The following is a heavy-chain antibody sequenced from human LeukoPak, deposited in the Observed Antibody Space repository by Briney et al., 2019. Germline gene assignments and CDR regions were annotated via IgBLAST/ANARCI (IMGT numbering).Heavy chain of an antibody. CDR3: ARAGYYYDSSGYYYFDY. Sequence: ASETLSLTCAVSGGSISSSNWWSWVRQPPGKGLEWIGEIYHSGSTNYNPSLKSRVTISVDKSKNQFSLKLSSVTAADTAVYYCARAGYYYDSSGYYYFDYWGQGTLVTVSS. J-gene: IGHJ4*02. CDR2: IYHSGST. CDR1: GGSISSSNW. D-gene: IGHD3-22*01. V-gene: IGHV4-4*02.